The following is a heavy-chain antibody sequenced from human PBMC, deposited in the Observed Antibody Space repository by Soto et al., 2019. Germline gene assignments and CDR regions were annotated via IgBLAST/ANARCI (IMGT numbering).Heavy chain of an antibody. Sequence: QVQLVESGGGVVQPGRSLRLSCAASGFTFSSYGMHWVRQAPGKGLEWVAVIWYDGSNKYYADSVKGRFTISRDKSKNTLYLQMNSLRAEDTAVYYCARDRYGDYYYGMDVWGQGTTVTVSS. CDR3: ARDRYGDYYYGMDV. J-gene: IGHJ6*02. V-gene: IGHV3-33*01. D-gene: IGHD4-17*01. CDR1: GFTFSSYG. CDR2: IWYDGSNK.